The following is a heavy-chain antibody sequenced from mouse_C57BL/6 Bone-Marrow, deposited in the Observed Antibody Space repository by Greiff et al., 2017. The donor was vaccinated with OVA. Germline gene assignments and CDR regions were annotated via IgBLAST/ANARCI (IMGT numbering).Heavy chain of an antibody. D-gene: IGHD1-1*01. Sequence: VQLQQSGAELARPGASVKMSCKASGYTFTSYTMHWVKQRPGQGLEWIGYINPSSGYTKYNQKFKDKATLTADKSSSTAYMQLSSLTSEYSTVYYCARRGSALYAMDYWGQGTSVTVSS. J-gene: IGHJ4*01. CDR2: INPSSGYT. CDR1: GYTFTSYT. V-gene: IGHV1-4*01. CDR3: ARRGSALYAMDY.